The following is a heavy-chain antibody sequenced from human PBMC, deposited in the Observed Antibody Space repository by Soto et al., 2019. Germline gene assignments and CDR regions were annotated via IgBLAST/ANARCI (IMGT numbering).Heavy chain of an antibody. Sequence: SITGASCGGSVSSNSAAWNWIRQSPSRGLEWLGRTYYRSKWYNDYAVSVKSRITINPDTSKNQFSLQLNSVTPGDTAVYYCAREVAAAGVWTYYYYGMDVWGQGTTVTVSS. J-gene: IGHJ6*02. D-gene: IGHD6-13*01. CDR3: AREVAAAGVWTYYYYGMDV. V-gene: IGHV6-1*01. CDR2: TYYRSKWYN. CDR1: GGSVSSNSAA.